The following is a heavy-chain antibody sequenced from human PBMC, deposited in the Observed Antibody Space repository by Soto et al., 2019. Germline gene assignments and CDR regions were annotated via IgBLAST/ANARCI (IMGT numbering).Heavy chain of an antibody. J-gene: IGHJ6*02. CDR3: ARDLVYYYGSGSPGMNGMDV. D-gene: IGHD3-10*01. CDR1: GFTFSSYA. Sequence: QVQLVESGGGVVQPGRSLRLSCAASGFTFSSYAMHWVRQAPGKGLEWAAVISYDGSNKYYADSVKGRFTISRDNSKNTLYLQMNSLRAEDTAVYYCARDLVYYYGSGSPGMNGMDVWGQGTTVTVSS. V-gene: IGHV3-30-3*01. CDR2: ISYDGSNK.